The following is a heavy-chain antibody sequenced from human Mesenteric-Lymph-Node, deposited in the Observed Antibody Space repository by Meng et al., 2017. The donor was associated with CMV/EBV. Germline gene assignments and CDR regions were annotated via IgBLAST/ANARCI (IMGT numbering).Heavy chain of an antibody. CDR3: ARDVGAFDL. CDR2: TKQDGSDGSER. J-gene: IGHJ3*01. D-gene: IGHD1-26*01. Sequence: GESLKISCVASGFSFSSFWMTWVRQAPGKGLEWVAKTKQDGSDGSERYYADSVKGRFTIARDNAKNSLYLQMNSLTAEDTAVYYCARDVGAFDLWGQGTVVTVSS. CDR1: GFSFSSFW. V-gene: IGHV3-7*01.